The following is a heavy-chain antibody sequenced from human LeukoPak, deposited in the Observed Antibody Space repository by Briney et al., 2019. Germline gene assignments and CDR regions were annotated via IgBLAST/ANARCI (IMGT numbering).Heavy chain of an antibody. V-gene: IGHV3-30*02. CDR2: LRRDGSDK. CDR1: GFTFSNYG. Sequence: GGSLGLSCAASGFTFSNYGMHWVRQAPGKGLEWVAFLRRDGSDKYYADSVKGRFTISRDNSKNTVYLQMNSLRPEDTAVYYCAKDHSQNLDYWGQGTLVTVSS. J-gene: IGHJ4*02. CDR3: AKDHSQNLDY. D-gene: IGHD5-18*01.